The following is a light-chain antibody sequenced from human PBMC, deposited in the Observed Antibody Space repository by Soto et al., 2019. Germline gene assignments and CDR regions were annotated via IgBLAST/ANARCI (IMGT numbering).Light chain of an antibody. CDR1: QSVSSD. CDR2: GAS. V-gene: IGKV3-15*01. J-gene: IGKJ1*01. CDR3: QQYNNWPRT. Sequence: IGITQSPATLSVSPGERATLSCRASQSVSSDLAWYHQKPGQAPRLLIYGASTRATGIPARFSGSGSGTEFTLTINSLQSEDFAVYYCQQYNNWPRTFGQGTKVDI.